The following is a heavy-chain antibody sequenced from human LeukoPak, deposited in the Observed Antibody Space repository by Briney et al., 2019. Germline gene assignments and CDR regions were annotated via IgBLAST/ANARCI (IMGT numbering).Heavy chain of an antibody. D-gene: IGHD3-22*01. CDR3: ARDTDDSSGYLG. CDR1: GGSISSGDYY. CDR2: IYYSGST. V-gene: IGHV4-30-4*08. J-gene: IGHJ1*01. Sequence: PSETLSLTCTVSGGSISSGDYYWSWIRQPPGKGLEWIGYIYYSGSTYYNPSLKSRVTISVDTSKNQFSLKRSSVTAADTAVYYCARDTDDSSGYLGWGQGTLVTVSS.